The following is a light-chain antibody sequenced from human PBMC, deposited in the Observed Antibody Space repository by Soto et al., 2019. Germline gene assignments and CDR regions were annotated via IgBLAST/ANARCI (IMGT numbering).Light chain of an antibody. J-gene: IGKJ3*01. CDR2: DAS. V-gene: IGKV1-33*01. Sequence: DIQMTQSPSSLSASVRDRVTITCQASQDISNYLNWYQQKPGKTPKLLICDASNLEPGVPSRFSGSGSGTDFTFTIIGLQPEDIATYYCQQYDHPPFTFGPGTKVDIK. CDR3: QQYDHPPFT. CDR1: QDISNY.